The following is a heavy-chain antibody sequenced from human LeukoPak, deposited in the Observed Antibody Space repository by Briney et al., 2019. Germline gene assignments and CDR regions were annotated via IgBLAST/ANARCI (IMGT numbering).Heavy chain of an antibody. CDR3: AKDLTMVQGPVVS. CDR1: RFTFSSYA. Sequence: SGGSLRLSCAASRFTFSSYAMSWVRQAPGKGLEWVSAISGSGGSTYYADSVKGRFTISRDNSKNTLYLQMNSLRAEDTAVYYCAKDLTMVQGPVVSWGQGTLVTVSS. J-gene: IGHJ5*02. CDR2: ISGSGGST. D-gene: IGHD3-10*01. V-gene: IGHV3-23*01.